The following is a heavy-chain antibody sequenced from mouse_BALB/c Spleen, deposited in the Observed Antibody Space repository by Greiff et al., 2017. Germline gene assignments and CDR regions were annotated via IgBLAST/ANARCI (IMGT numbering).Heavy chain of an antibody. CDR1: GFAFSSYD. D-gene: IGHD1-2*01. J-gene: IGHJ1*01. V-gene: IGHV5-12-1*01. CDR2: ISSGGGST. CDR3: ASVHYRDGYFDV. Sequence: EVKVVESGGGLVKPGGSLKLSCAASGFAFSSYDMSWVRQTPEKRLEWVAYISSGGGSTYYPDTVKGRFTISRDNAKNTLYLQMSILQSEDTAMYYCASVHYRDGYFDVWGAGTTVTVSS.